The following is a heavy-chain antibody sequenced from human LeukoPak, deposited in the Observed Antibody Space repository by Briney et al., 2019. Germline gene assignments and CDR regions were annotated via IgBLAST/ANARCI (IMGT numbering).Heavy chain of an antibody. Sequence: GGSLRLSCAGSGFTFSSYAMSWVRQAPGKGLEWVSGISGSGGITYYADSVKGRFTISRDNSKNTLYLQMNSLRAEDTAVYYCAKDLGRGSAASKSGAFDIWGQGTMVTVSS. V-gene: IGHV3-23*01. J-gene: IGHJ3*02. CDR1: GFTFSSYA. CDR2: ISGSGGIT. D-gene: IGHD3-16*01. CDR3: AKDLGRGSAASKSGAFDI.